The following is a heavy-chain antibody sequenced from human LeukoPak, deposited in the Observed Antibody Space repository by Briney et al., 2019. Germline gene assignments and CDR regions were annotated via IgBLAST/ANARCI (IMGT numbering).Heavy chain of an antibody. J-gene: IGHJ5*02. D-gene: IGHD3-9*01. CDR2: FDPEDGET. Sequence: GASVKVSCKVSGYTLTELSMHWVRQAPGKGLEWMGGFDPEDGETIYAQKFQGRVTMTEDTSTDTAYMELSSLRSEDTAVYYCATSLTILRYFDWPRWFDPWGQGTLVTVSS. V-gene: IGHV1-24*01. CDR1: GYTLTELS. CDR3: ATSLTILRYFDWPRWFDP.